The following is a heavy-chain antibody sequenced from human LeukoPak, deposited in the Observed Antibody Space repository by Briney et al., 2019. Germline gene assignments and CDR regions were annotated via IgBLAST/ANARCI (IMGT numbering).Heavy chain of an antibody. CDR3: ARLLGWSLDY. Sequence: GGSLRLSCAASGFTFSSYGMHWVRQSPGKGLEWVAVIWYDGSNKYYVDSVKGRFTISRDNSKSTLYLQMNSLRAEDTAVYYCARLLGWSLDYWGQGTLVTVSS. V-gene: IGHV3-33*01. D-gene: IGHD4-23*01. CDR2: IWYDGSNK. J-gene: IGHJ4*02. CDR1: GFTFSSYG.